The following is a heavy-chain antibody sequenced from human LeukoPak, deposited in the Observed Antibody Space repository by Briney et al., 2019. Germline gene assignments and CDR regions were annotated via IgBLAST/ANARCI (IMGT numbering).Heavy chain of an antibody. V-gene: IGHV1-69*05. CDR1: VGTFSSYA. CDR2: IIPIFGTA. Sequence: GSSVKVSCKASVGTFSSYAISWVRQAPGQGLEWMGGIIPIFGTANYAQKFQGRVTITTAESTSTAYMELSSLRSEDTDVYYCARAAAGPLYYYYYYMDVWGKGTTVTVSS. CDR3: ARAAAGPLYYYYYYMDV. J-gene: IGHJ6*03. D-gene: IGHD6-13*01.